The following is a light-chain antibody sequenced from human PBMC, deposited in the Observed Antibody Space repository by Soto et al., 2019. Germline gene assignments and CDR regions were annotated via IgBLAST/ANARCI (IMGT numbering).Light chain of an antibody. CDR2: GAS. CDR1: QSVSSSY. CDR3: QQYGNSPIT. Sequence: EIVLTQSPGTLSLSPGERATLSCRASQSVSSSYLAWYQQKPGQAPRLLIYGASSRATGIPDRFSGSGSRTDFTLTISRLEPEDFAVYYCQQYGNSPITFGQGTRLEIK. J-gene: IGKJ5*01. V-gene: IGKV3-20*01.